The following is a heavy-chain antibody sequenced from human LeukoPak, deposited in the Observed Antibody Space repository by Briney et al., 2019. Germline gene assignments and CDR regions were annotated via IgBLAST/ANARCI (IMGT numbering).Heavy chain of an antibody. J-gene: IGHJ4*02. CDR2: IIAIFGTA. CDR3: ATEIYYYDSSGYYHYYFDY. Sequence: ASVKVSCKASGGTFSSYAISWVRQAPGQGLEWMGGIIAIFGTAHYAQKFQGRVTITADESTSTAYMQLSSLRSEDTAVYYCATEIYYYDSSGYYHYYFDYWGQGTLVTVSS. CDR1: GGTFSSYA. D-gene: IGHD3-22*01. V-gene: IGHV1-69*01.